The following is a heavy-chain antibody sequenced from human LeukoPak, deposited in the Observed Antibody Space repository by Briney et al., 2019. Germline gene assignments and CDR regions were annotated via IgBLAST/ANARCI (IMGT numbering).Heavy chain of an antibody. CDR3: ARHALRGNDVLPTNYFDY. D-gene: IGHD5-12*01. V-gene: IGHV4-59*08. Sequence: SETLSLTCTVSGGSINNYYWNWIRQPPGKGLEWIGYIHYSGITNYNPSLKSRVSISVDTSRNQFSLSLNSVTAADTAVYYCARHALRGNDVLPTNYFDYWGQGALVTVSS. CDR1: GGSINNYY. CDR2: IHYSGIT. J-gene: IGHJ4*02.